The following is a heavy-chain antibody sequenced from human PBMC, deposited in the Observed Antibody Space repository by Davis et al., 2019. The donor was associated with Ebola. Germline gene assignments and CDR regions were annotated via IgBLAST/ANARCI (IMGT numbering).Heavy chain of an antibody. CDR2: ISGSATST. CDR3: ARDAFSLSRYDTEDH. CDR1: GFTFYRYE. D-gene: IGHD3-9*01. Sequence: GESLKISCAASGFTFYRYEMNWVRQAPGKGLELVSYISGSATSTFYADSVKGRFTISRDNARDSLYLQMDSLRVEDTAIYYCARDAFSLSRYDTEDHWGQGTLVTVSS. V-gene: IGHV3-48*03. J-gene: IGHJ4*02.